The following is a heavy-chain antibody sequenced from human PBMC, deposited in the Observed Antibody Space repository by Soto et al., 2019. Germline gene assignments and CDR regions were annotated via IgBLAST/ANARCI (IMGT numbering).Heavy chain of an antibody. V-gene: IGHV3-53*01. Sequence: ETLSLTCTVSGGSISSGGYYWSWIRQHPGKGLEWVSVIYSGGSTYYADSVKGRFTISRDNAKNTLYLQMNSLRAEDTAVYYCARNYYDILTGLRNWGQGTLVTVSS. D-gene: IGHD3-9*01. J-gene: IGHJ4*02. CDR3: ARNYYDILTGLRN. CDR1: GGSISSGGYY. CDR2: IYSGGST.